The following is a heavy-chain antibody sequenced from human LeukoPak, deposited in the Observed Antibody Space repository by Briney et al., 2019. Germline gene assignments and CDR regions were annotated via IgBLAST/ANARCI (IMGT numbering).Heavy chain of an antibody. D-gene: IGHD5-12*01. CDR3: ARVQYSGYDGAGAIDY. CDR1: GGSISSTNYY. CDR2: ISYSGGT. Sequence: PSQTLSLTCTVSGGSISSTNYYWSWIRQHPGKGLERIGYISYSGGTYYNPSLKSRVTISVDTSKNQFSLKLRSVTAADTAVYYCARVQYSGYDGAGAIDYWGQGTLVTVSS. V-gene: IGHV4-31*03. J-gene: IGHJ4*02.